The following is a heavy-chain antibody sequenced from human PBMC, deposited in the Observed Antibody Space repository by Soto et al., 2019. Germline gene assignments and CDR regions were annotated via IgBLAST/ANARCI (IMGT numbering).Heavy chain of an antibody. D-gene: IGHD1-1*01. CDR2: IIAIFGTA. Sequence: QVQLVQSGAEVKQPGSSVKVSCKASGGTFSSYAISWVRQAPGQVLEWMGGIIAIFGTAHYAQKFQGRVTIAADESTGTAYMELGSLRSEDTAVYYCGRDRNGNYYYGMDVWGQGTTVTVSS. V-gene: IGHV1-69*01. CDR1: GGTFSSYA. J-gene: IGHJ6*02. CDR3: GRDRNGNYYYGMDV.